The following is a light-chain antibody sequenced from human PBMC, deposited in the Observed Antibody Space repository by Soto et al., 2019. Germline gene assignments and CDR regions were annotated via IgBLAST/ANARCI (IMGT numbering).Light chain of an antibody. CDR2: DVS. CDR3: NSSTSKSTGV. CDR1: SSDVGGYNY. J-gene: IGLJ1*01. V-gene: IGLV2-14*01. Sequence: QSALTQPASVSGSPGQSITISCTGTSSDVGGYNYVSWYQQHPGKAPKLIIYDVSNRPSGVSNRFSGSKSGNTASLTISGLQAEDEADYYCNSSTSKSTGVFGTGTKLTVL.